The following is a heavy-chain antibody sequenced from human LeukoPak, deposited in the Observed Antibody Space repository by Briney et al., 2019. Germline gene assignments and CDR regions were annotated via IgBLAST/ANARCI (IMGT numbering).Heavy chain of an antibody. D-gene: IGHD6-19*01. V-gene: IGHV3-30*03. Sequence: PGGSLRLSCAASGFTFSSFGMHCVRQAPGRGLEWVALLSFDGNHQFYADSVKGRFTLSRDNFKNMVFLEMTSLRVEDTAVYYCARDWFDSGWYLDHWGQGALVTVSS. J-gene: IGHJ1*01. CDR1: GFTFSSFG. CDR2: LSFDGNHQ. CDR3: ARDWFDSGWYLDH.